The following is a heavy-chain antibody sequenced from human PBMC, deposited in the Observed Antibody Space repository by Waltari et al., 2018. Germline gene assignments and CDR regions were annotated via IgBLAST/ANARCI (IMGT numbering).Heavy chain of an antibody. CDR1: RGSISSGGYY. Sequence: QLQLQESCSGLGKPSQTLSLTRAVSRGSISSGGYYWSWIRQPPGKGLEWIGYIYHSGSTYYNPSLKSRVTISVDRSKNQFSLKLSSVTAADTAVYYCARGGMIVPLAFDIWGQGTMVTVSS. CDR2: IYHSGST. CDR3: ARGGMIVPLAFDI. V-gene: IGHV4-30-2*01. D-gene: IGHD3-22*01. J-gene: IGHJ3*02.